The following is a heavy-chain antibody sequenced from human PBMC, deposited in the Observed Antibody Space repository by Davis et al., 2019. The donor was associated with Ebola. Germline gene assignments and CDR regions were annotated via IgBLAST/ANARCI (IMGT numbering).Heavy chain of an antibody. J-gene: IGHJ5*02. CDR2: IKQDGSEK. CDR1: GFTFSSYW. V-gene: IGHV3-7*03. Sequence: GGSLRLSCAASGFTFSSYWMSWVRQAPGKGLECVANIKQDGSEKYYVDSVKGRFTISRDNAKNSLYLQMNTLRAEDTAVYYCSKSILFVVWFDSWGQGTLVTVSS. CDR3: SKSILFVVWFDS. D-gene: IGHD3-10*01.